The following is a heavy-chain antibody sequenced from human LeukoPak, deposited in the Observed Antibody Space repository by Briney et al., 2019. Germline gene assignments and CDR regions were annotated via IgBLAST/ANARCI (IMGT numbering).Heavy chain of an antibody. CDR3: ASGIVVVVAADDAFDI. Sequence: GGSLRLSCAASGFTFSSYSMNWVRQAPGKGLEWVSSISSSSSYIYYADSVKGRFTISRDNAKNSLYLQMNSLRAEDTAVYYCASGIVVVVAADDAFDIWGQGTMVTVSS. CDR1: GFTFSSYS. V-gene: IGHV3-21*01. J-gene: IGHJ3*02. CDR2: ISSSSSYI. D-gene: IGHD2-15*01.